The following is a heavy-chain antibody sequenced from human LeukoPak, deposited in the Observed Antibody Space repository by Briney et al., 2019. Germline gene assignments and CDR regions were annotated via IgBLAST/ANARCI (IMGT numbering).Heavy chain of an antibody. J-gene: IGHJ4*01. CDR2: IGGDGI. D-gene: IGHD6-13*01. V-gene: IGHV3-23*01. CDR3: AKELAAAGNPAYDY. Sequence: GGSLRLSCAASGFTLSNYAMSWVRQAPVKGLEWVSGIGGDGIFYAESVRGRFTISRDNSKNTLYLQMNGLRGDDTALYYCAKELAAAGNPAYDYWGQGILVTVCS. CDR1: GFTLSNYA.